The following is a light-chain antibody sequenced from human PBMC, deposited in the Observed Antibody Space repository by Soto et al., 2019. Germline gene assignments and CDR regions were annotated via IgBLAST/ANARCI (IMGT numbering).Light chain of an antibody. V-gene: IGLV2-14*01. Sequence: QSALTQPASVSGSPGQSITISCTGTSSDVGGYNYVSWYQQHPGKAPKLMIYEVSNRPSGVSNRFSGSKSGNTASLTISGLQHADEADYHCRSYTSSSTVVFGGGTKLTVL. CDR2: EVS. CDR1: SSDVGGYNY. CDR3: RSYTSSSTVV. J-gene: IGLJ2*01.